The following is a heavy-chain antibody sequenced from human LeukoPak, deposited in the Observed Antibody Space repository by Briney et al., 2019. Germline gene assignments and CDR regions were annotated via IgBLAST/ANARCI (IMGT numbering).Heavy chain of an antibody. CDR1: GGSFTDYY. CDR2: INHSGST. CDR3: ARRAVSGRKFDY. Sequence: SETLSLTCAVYGGSFTDYYWTWIRQPPGKGLEWIGEINHSGSTNYNPSLKGRLTISVDTSRNQFSLKLSSVTAADTAVYYCARRAVSGRKFDYWGQGTLVTVSS. V-gene: IGHV4-34*01. J-gene: IGHJ4*02.